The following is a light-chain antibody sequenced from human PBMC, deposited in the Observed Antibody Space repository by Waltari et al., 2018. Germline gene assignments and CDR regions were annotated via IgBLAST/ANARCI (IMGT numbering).Light chain of an antibody. CDR1: SSDVGGYKY. J-gene: IGLJ2*01. CDR2: GVF. Sequence: QSALTQPPSASGSPGQSVTISCTGTSSDVGGYKYVSWYQFHPGKAPKLLSYGVFKRPSGVPGRFSGSKSGNTASLIVSGRQAEDEAEYYCSSYAGNNFVVFGGGTQLTVL. CDR3: SSYAGNNFVV. V-gene: IGLV2-8*01.